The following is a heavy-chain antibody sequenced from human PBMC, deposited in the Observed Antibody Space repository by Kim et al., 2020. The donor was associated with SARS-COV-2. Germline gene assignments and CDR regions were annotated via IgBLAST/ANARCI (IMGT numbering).Heavy chain of an antibody. CDR2: IWYDGSNK. D-gene: IGHD3-3*01. CDR1: GFTFSSYG. Sequence: GGSLRLSCAASGFTFSSYGMHWVRQAPGKGLEWVAVIWYDGSNKYYADSVKGRFTISRDNSKNTLYLQMNSLRAEDTAVYYCARDYDLGGGMDVWGQGTTVTVSS. CDR3: ARDYDLGGGMDV. J-gene: IGHJ6*02. V-gene: IGHV3-33*01.